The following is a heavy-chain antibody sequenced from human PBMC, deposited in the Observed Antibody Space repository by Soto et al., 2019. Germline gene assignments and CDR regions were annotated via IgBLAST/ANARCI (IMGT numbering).Heavy chain of an antibody. CDR3: ARGGGSTKVDY. J-gene: IGHJ4*02. CDR1: GGSITSSGYY. D-gene: IGHD2-2*01. Sequence: QVQLQESGPGLVKPSQTLSLTCTVSGGSITSSGYYWSWNRQHPGEGLEWVGFTSSSVSTSYNPSPNSRVTLSVETTSNQFSLNLKSVTAADTAVYYCARGGGSTKVDYWGQRTLVTVSP. CDR2: TSSSVST. V-gene: IGHV4-31*03.